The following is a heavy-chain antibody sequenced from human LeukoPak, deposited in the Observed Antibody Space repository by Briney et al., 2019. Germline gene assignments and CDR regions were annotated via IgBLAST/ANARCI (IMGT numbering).Heavy chain of an antibody. D-gene: IGHD5-24*01. Sequence: PSETLSLTCTVSGGSISSYHWSWIRQPPGKGLECIGYIYYSGSTNYNPSLKSRVTISVDQSQNQFSLKLSSVTAADTAVYYCASARWDYWGQGTLVTVSS. CDR1: GGSISSYH. V-gene: IGHV4-59*12. CDR2: IYYSGST. CDR3: ASARWDY. J-gene: IGHJ4*02.